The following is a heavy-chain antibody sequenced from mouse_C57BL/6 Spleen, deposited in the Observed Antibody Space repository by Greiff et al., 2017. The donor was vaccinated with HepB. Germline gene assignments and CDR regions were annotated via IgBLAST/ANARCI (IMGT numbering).Heavy chain of an antibody. CDR2: IYPGDGDT. D-gene: IGHD2-1*01. V-gene: IGHV1-82*01. CDR1: GYAFSSSW. J-gene: IGHJ2*01. Sequence: VQLQQSGPELVKPWASVKISCKASGYAFSSSWMNWVKQRPGKGLEWIGRIYPGDGDTNYNGKFKGKATLTADKSSSTAYMQLSSLTSEDSAVYFCARNYGNFLFDYWGQGTTLTVSS. CDR3: ARNYGNFLFDY.